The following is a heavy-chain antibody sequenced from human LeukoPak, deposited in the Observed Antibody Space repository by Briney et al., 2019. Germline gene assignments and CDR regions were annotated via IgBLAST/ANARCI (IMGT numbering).Heavy chain of an antibody. CDR2: IYYSGST. Sequence: SETLSLTCTVSGGSMSSYYWSWIRQPPGKGLEWIGYIYYSGSTNYNPSLKSRVTISVDTSKNQFSLRLSSVTAADTAVYYCAREGLSVTTLDYWGQGTLVTVSS. D-gene: IGHD4-17*01. V-gene: IGHV4-59*01. CDR3: AREGLSVTTLDY. CDR1: GGSMSSYY. J-gene: IGHJ4*02.